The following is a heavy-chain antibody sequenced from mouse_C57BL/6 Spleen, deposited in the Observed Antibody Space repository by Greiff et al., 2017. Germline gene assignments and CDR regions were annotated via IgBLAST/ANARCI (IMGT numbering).Heavy chain of an antibody. V-gene: IGHV5-4*01. CDR3: AREGTTVVATSYWYFDV. CDR1: GFTFSSYA. Sequence: EVMLVESGGGLVKPGGSLKLSCAASGFTFSSYAMSWVRQTPEKRLEWVATISDGGSYTYYPDNVKGRFTISRDNAKNNLYLQMSHLKSADTAMYYCAREGTTVVATSYWYFDVWGTGTTVTVSS. CDR2: ISDGGSYT. D-gene: IGHD1-1*01. J-gene: IGHJ1*03.